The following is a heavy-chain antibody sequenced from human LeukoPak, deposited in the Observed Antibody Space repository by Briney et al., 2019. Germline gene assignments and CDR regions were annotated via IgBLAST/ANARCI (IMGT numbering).Heavy chain of an antibody. V-gene: IGHV3-7*01. CDR3: ARGQSLTF. J-gene: IGHJ4*02. CDR2: ISQDGSKK. CDR1: GFTFTDYG. Sequence: TGGSLRLSCATSGFTFTDYGMTWVRQAPGKGLEWVANISQDGSKKFYVDSVKGRFTISRDKAKNALYLQMNSLRAEDTGVYFCARGQSLTFWGQGTLVTVSS.